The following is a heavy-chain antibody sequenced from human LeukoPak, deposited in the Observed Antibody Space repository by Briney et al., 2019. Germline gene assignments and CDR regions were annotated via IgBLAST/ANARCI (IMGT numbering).Heavy chain of an antibody. J-gene: IGHJ5*02. D-gene: IGHD3-3*01. CDR3: AKAPIDYDFWSGSNWFDP. CDR1: GFTFSSYA. CDR2: ISGSGGST. V-gene: IGHV3-23*01. Sequence: GSLRLSCAASGFTFSSYAMSWVRQAPGKGLEWVSAISGSGGSTYYADSVKGRFTISRDNSKTTLYLQMNSLRAEDTAVYYCAKAPIDYDFWSGSNWFDPWGQGTLVTVSS.